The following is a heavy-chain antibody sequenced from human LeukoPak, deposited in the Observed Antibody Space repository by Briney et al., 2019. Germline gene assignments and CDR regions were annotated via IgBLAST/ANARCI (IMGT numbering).Heavy chain of an antibody. CDR1: GFTFSSYS. Sequence: GGSLRLSCAASGFTFSSYSMNWVRQAPGKGLEWVAVISYDGSNKYYADSVKGRFTISRDNSKNTLYLQMNSLRAEDTAVYYCASPTPGGSGYYYFKYWGQGTPVTVSS. V-gene: IGHV3-30*03. D-gene: IGHD3-22*01. J-gene: IGHJ1*01. CDR2: ISYDGSNK. CDR3: ASPTPGGSGYYYFKY.